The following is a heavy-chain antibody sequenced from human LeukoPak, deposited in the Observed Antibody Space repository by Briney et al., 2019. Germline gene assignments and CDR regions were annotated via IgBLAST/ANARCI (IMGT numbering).Heavy chain of an antibody. J-gene: IGHJ6*03. CDR1: GYTFTSYD. Sequence: PGASVKVSCKASGYTFTSYDINWVRQATGQGLEWMGWMNPNSGNTGYAQKFQGRVTTTRNTSISTAYMELSSLRSEDTAVYYCARGLGGSYPYYYYYMDVWGKGTTVTVSS. V-gene: IGHV1-8*01. CDR3: ARGLGGSYPYYYYYMDV. CDR2: MNPNSGNT. D-gene: IGHD1-26*01.